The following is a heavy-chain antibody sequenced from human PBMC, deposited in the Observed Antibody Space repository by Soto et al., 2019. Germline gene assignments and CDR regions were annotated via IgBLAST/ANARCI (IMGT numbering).Heavy chain of an antibody. V-gene: IGHV1-69*12. D-gene: IGHD3-3*01. CDR2: IVPLFGTA. CDR1: GGTFGNTA. Sequence: QVQLVQSGAEVKEPGSSVNVSCKTSGGTFGNTAVTWVRQVPGQGLEWIGGIVPLFGTANYAQKFRGRVMITADEWTSTAYMDLSSLRSDDTAIYYCARDGDPGYSFWSGPLGGGRFDPWGQGPLVTVSS. J-gene: IGHJ5*02. CDR3: ARDGDPGYSFWSGPLGGGRFDP.